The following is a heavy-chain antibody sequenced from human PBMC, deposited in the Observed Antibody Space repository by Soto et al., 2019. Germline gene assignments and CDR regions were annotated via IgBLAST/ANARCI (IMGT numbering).Heavy chain of an antibody. V-gene: IGHV3-9*01. J-gene: IGHJ3*02. CDR2: ISWNSDSI. CDR1: GFTFDDYA. D-gene: IGHD2-15*01. CDR3: AKSLSGVVAATDVSVDI. Sequence: GGSLRLSCAASGFTFDDYAMHWVRQAPGKGLEWVSGISWNSDSIGYADSVKGRFTISRDNAKNSLYLQMNSLRAEDTALYYCAKSLSGVVAATDVSVDIWGQGTMVTVSS.